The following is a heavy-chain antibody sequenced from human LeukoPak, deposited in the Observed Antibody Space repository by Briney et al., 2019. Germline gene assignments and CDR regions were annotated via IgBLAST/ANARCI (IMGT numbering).Heavy chain of an antibody. CDR3: ARGNGSGSDYPYDY. V-gene: IGHV4-34*01. Sequence: SETLSLTCAAYGGSFCCYYWSWIRQPPGKGLEWIVEFNHSGSTNYNRSLKSRVTISVDTSKNQFTLKLCSETDADRAVYYCARGNGSGSDYPYDYWGQGTLVTVSS. J-gene: IGHJ4*02. CDR1: GGSFCCYY. CDR2: FNHSGST. D-gene: IGHD3-10*01.